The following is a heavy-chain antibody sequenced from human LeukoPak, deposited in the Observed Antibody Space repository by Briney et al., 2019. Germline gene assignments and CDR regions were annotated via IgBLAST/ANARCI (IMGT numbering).Heavy chain of an antibody. J-gene: IGHJ4*02. CDR2: ISGSGGST. Sequence: GGSLRLSCAASGFTFSSYAMSWVRQAPGKGLEWVSVISGSGGSTYYADSVKGRFTISRDNSKNTLYLQMNSLRAEDTAVYYCATSPHITMIVVVTLDYWGQGTLVTVSS. V-gene: IGHV3-23*01. D-gene: IGHD3-22*01. CDR3: ATSPHITMIVVVTLDY. CDR1: GFTFSSYA.